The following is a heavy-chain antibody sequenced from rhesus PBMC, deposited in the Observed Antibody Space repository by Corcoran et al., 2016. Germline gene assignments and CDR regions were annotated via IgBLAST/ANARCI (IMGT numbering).Heavy chain of an antibody. CDR2: ILGSVGNT. D-gene: IGHD3-3*01. CDR1: GGSVSGNY. V-gene: IGHV4-169*01. Sequence: QLQLQESGPGLVKPSETLSVTCAVSGGSVSGNYCPWIRQAPGSGLEWIGYILGSVGNTDSNPSLKSRVTLSADTSKNQLSLKLYSVTAADTAVYYCAGPVDLTGYYYFDYWGQGVLVTVSS. CDR3: AGPVDLTGYYYFDY. J-gene: IGHJ4*01.